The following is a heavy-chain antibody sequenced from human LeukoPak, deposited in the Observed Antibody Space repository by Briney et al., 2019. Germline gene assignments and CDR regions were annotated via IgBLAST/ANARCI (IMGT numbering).Heavy chain of an antibody. CDR2: IYSGGST. CDR3: ARVVYGDYNFDY. Sequence: GGSLRLSCAASGFTVSSNYMSWVRQAPGKGLEWVSVIYSGGSTYYADSVKGRFTISRDNSKNTLYLQMNSLRAEDTAVYYCARVVYGDYNFDYWGQGTLATVSS. V-gene: IGHV3-53*01. D-gene: IGHD4-17*01. J-gene: IGHJ4*02. CDR1: GFTVSSNY.